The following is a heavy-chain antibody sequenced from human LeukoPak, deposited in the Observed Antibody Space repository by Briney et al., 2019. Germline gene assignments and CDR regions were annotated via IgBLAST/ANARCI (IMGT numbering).Heavy chain of an antibody. J-gene: IGHJ6*03. CDR2: IRSSGTTI. CDR1: GFTFSSYG. CDR3: AREGTYGSGDHYHYYMDV. V-gene: IGHV3-48*01. Sequence: PGGSLRLSCVASGFTFSSYGMNWVRQAPGKGLEWVSYIRSSGTTIYSADSVKGRFTISRDNAKNSLYLQMNSLRAEDTAVYCCAREGTYGSGDHYHYYMDVWGRGTTATVSS. D-gene: IGHD3-10*01.